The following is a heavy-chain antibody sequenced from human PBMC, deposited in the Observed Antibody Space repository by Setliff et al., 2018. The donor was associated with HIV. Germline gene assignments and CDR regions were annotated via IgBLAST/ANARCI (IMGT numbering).Heavy chain of an antibody. CDR1: GDSVLSSRAA. CDR3: ARDCDPSRYYYLSLFDF. CDR2: IYCRSKWYS. V-gene: IGHV6-1*01. J-gene: IGHJ4*02. D-gene: IGHD3-22*01. Sequence: SQTLSLTCAISGDSVLSSRAAWNWIRQSPSGGLEWLGRIYCRSKWYSEYAVSVKSRLTIKPDTLENRFSLQLSSVTPEDTAVYFCARDCDPSRYYYLSLFDFWGQGTPVTVSS.